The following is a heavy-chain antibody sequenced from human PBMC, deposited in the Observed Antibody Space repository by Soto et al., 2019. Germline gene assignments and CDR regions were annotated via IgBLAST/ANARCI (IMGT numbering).Heavy chain of an antibody. J-gene: IGHJ4*02. V-gene: IGHV4-31*03. Sequence: SETLSLTCTVSGGSISSGGYYWSWIRQHPGKGLEWIGYIYYSGSTYYNPSLKSRVTISVDTSKNQFSLKLSSVTAADTAVYYCARVLHYGDYTENDWGQGTLVTVSS. CDR3: ARVLHYGDYTEND. CDR2: IYYSGST. CDR1: GGSISSGGYY. D-gene: IGHD4-17*01.